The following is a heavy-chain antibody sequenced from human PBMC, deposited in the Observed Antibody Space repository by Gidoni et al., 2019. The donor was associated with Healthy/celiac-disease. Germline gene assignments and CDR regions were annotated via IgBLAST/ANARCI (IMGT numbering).Heavy chain of an antibody. CDR3: AKDRRITMIVVVTTIDY. CDR1: GVTFSSYA. J-gene: IGHJ4*02. CDR2: ISGSGGST. Sequence: EVQLLESGGGLVQPGGSLRLSCAASGVTFSSYAMSWVRQAPGKGLEWVSAISGSGGSTYYADSVKGRFTISRDKSKNTLYLQMNSLRAEDTAVYYCAKDRRITMIVVVTTIDYWGQGTLVTVSS. V-gene: IGHV3-23*01. D-gene: IGHD3-22*01.